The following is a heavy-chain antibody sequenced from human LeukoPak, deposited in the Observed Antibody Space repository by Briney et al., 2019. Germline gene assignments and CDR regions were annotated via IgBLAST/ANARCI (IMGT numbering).Heavy chain of an antibody. CDR2: INSDGSST. CDR1: GFTFSSYW. Sequence: PGWSLTLSCAASGFTFSSYWMHWVRQAPGKGLGWVSRINSDGSSTSYADSVKGRLTISRDNAKNTLSRQTNCLLTHYPAVCDCRRQYGDNPHKHGDQWGKGNLVSVSS. J-gene: IGHJ4*02. V-gene: IGHV3-74*01. D-gene: IGHD4/OR15-4a*01. CDR3: RRQYGDNPHKHGDQ.